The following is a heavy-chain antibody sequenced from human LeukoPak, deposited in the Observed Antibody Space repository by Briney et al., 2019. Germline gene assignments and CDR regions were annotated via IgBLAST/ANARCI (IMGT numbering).Heavy chain of an antibody. D-gene: IGHD2-15*01. J-gene: IGHJ6*03. CDR1: GGSFRGYY. CDR2: INHSGNT. V-gene: IGHV4-34*01. CDR3: ARGSDIERTHYYYMDV. Sequence: SETLSLTCPVSGGSFRGYYWTWIRQPPGKGLEWIGEINHSGNTNYNPSLKNRLTISVHTSKNQFSLSLSSVTAADTAVYYCARGSDIERTHYYYMDVWGKGTTVTVSS.